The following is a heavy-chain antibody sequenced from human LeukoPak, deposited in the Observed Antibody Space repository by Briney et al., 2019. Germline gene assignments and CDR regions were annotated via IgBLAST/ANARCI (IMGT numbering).Heavy chain of an antibody. D-gene: IGHD2-2*01. CDR2: INPSGGST. Sequence: ASVKVSCKASGYTFTSYYMHWVRQAPGQGLEWMGIINPSGGSTSYAQKFQGRVTMTRDTSTSTVYMELSSLRSEDTAVYYCARDRSSGNQLLYYFDYWGQGTLVTVSS. V-gene: IGHV1-46*01. CDR1: GYTFTSYY. CDR3: ARDRSSGNQLLYYFDY. J-gene: IGHJ4*02.